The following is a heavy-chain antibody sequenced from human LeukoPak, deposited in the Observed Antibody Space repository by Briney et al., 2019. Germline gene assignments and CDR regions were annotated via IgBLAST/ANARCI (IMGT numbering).Heavy chain of an antibody. J-gene: IGHJ4*02. Sequence: PGGSLRLSCEASGFTFSDYYMSWIRQAPGKGLEWVSYISSSGRTIYYADSLKGRFTISRDNAKNSLFLQMNSLGAEDTAVYYCARRYYYDFSGLDYWGQGTLVTVSS. D-gene: IGHD3-22*01. V-gene: IGHV3-11*04. CDR3: ARRYYYDFSGLDY. CDR2: ISSSGRTI. CDR1: GFTFSDYY.